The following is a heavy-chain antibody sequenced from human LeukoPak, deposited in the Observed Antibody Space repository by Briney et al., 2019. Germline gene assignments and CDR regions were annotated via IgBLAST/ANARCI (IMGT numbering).Heavy chain of an antibody. CDR3: ARVIIAAAGTIGYNWFDP. V-gene: IGHV4-39*07. Sequence: PSETLSLTCTVSGGSITSSRYYWAWIRQPPGKGLEWIGNIYYSGSTYYNPSLKSRVTISVDTSKNQFSLKLSSVTAADTAVYYCARVIIAAAGTIGYNWFDPWGQGTLVTVSS. J-gene: IGHJ5*02. D-gene: IGHD6-13*01. CDR1: GGSITSSRYY. CDR2: IYYSGST.